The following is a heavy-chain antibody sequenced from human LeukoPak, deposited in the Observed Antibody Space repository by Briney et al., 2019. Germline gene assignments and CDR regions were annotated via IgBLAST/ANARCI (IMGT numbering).Heavy chain of an antibody. V-gene: IGHV3-21*04. CDR2: ISSSSSYI. D-gene: IGHD1-26*01. J-gene: IGHJ4*02. Sequence: GGSLRLSCAASGFTFSSYSMNWVRQAPGKGLEWVSSISSSSSYIYYADSVKGRFTISRDNSKNTLYLQMNSLRAEDTAVYYCARDTQVGTTTYYFDYWGQGNLVTVSS. CDR3: ARDTQVGTTTYYFDY. CDR1: GFTFSSYS.